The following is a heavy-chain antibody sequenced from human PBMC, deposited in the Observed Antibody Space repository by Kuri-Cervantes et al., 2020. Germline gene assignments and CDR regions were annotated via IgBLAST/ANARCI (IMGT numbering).Heavy chain of an antibody. D-gene: IGHD2-15*01. Sequence: GGSLRLSCAGSGFTFTSYGMHWVRQAPGKGPQWLAVISYDGNEKYYADSVKGRFTISRDSSKNTLFLQMNSLRAEDTAVYYCAKDSNHCSGGSCNGMDVWGKGTTVTVSS. CDR3: AKDSNHCSGGSCNGMDV. CDR1: GFTFTSYG. V-gene: IGHV3-30*18. CDR2: ISYDGNEK. J-gene: IGHJ6*04.